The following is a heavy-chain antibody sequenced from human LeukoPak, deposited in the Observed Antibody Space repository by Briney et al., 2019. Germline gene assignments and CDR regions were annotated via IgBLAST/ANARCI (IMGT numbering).Heavy chain of an antibody. D-gene: IGHD3-16*02. Sequence: GGSLRLSCAASGFTFDDYAMHWVRQAPGKGLEWVSLISWDGGSTYYADSVKGRFTISRDNSKNSLYLQMNSLRAEDTALYYCAKGPVRGSYRYGYFDYWGQGTLVTVSS. CDR3: AKGPVRGSYRYGYFDY. J-gene: IGHJ4*02. V-gene: IGHV3-43D*03. CDR1: GFTFDDYA. CDR2: ISWDGGST.